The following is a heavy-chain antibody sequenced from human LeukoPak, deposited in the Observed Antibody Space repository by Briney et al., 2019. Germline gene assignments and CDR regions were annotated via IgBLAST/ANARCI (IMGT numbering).Heavy chain of an antibody. CDR3: ARVDRYYFYLDV. V-gene: IGHV1-69*05. CDR1: GGTSSTYT. CDR2: IIPIFRTP. Sequence: ASVTVSFTASGGTSSTYTITWVRQAPGQGLEWMGGIIPIFRTPNYAQKFQGRVTITTDESTSTAYMELSSLKSEDTAIYYCARVDRYYFYLDVWGKGATVTVSS. J-gene: IGHJ6*03.